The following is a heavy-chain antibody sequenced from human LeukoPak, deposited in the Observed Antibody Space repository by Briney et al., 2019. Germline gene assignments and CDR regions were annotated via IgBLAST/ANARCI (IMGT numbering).Heavy chain of an antibody. CDR3: AKEKDYGDYLLDY. Sequence: PGGSLRLSCTVSGFTFSSYAMSWVRQAPGKGLEWVSAISGSGGSTYYADSVKGRFTISRDNSKNTLYLQMNSLRAEDTAVYYCAKEKDYGDYLLDYWGQGTLVTVSS. CDR2: ISGSGGST. V-gene: IGHV3-23*01. D-gene: IGHD4-17*01. J-gene: IGHJ4*02. CDR1: GFTFSSYA.